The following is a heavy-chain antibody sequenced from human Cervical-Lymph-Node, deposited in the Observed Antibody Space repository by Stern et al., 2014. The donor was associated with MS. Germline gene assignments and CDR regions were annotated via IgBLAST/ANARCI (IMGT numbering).Heavy chain of an antibody. CDR1: GFTFSDHY. V-gene: IGHV3-72*01. J-gene: IGHJ6*02. CDR2: TRDKTNRYIT. D-gene: IGHD1-7*01. Sequence: EVQLVESGGDLVQPGGSLRLSCATSGFTFSDHYMDWVRQAPGKGLEWVGRTRDKTNRYITEYAASVKGRFTISRDESKNSLFLQMKSLKTEDTAVYYCVRVLRGWNSISNGMDVWGQGTSVIVSS. CDR3: VRVLRGWNSISNGMDV.